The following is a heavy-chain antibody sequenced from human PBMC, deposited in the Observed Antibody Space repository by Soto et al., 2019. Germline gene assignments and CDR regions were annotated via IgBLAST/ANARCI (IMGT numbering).Heavy chain of an antibody. CDR3: AKGKDYDFWSGYIDY. Sequence: EVQLVESGGGLVQPGRSLRVSCAASGFTFDDYAMHWVRQAPGKGLEWVSGISWNSGSIAYAESVKGRFTISRDNAKNSLYLQMNSLRAEDTALYYCAKGKDYDFWSGYIDYWGQGTLVTVSS. CDR1: GFTFDDYA. J-gene: IGHJ4*02. V-gene: IGHV3-9*01. CDR2: ISWNSGSI. D-gene: IGHD3-3*01.